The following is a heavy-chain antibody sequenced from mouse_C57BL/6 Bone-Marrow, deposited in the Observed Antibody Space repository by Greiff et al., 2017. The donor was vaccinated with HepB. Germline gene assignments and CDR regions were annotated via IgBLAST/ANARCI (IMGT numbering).Heavy chain of an antibody. CDR2: ISDGGSYT. Sequence: VQLKESGGGLVKPGGSLKLSCAASGFTFSSYAMSWVRQTPEKRLEWVATISDGGSYTYYPDNVKGRFTISRDNAKNNLYLQMSHLKSEDTAMYYCGRGRFAYWGQGTLVTVSA. CDR1: GFTFSSYA. J-gene: IGHJ3*01. V-gene: IGHV5-4*01. CDR3: GRGRFAY.